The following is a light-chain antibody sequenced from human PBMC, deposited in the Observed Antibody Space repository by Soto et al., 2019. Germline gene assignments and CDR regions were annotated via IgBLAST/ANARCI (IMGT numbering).Light chain of an antibody. CDR3: QQYGSSPYT. V-gene: IGKV3-20*01. CDR2: GAS. CDR1: QSVSSSY. Sequence: EIVLTQSPGTLSLSPGERATLSCRASQSVSSSYLAWYQQKPGQAPRLLIYGASSRATGIPDRFSGSASGTAFTLTISRLEPEDFAVYYCQQYGSSPYTFGQGTKLEIK. J-gene: IGKJ2*01.